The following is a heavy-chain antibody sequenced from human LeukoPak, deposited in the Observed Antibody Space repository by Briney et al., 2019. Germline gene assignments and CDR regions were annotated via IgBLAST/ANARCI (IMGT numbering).Heavy chain of an antibody. V-gene: IGHV4-34*01. CDR1: GGSFSGYY. Sequence: SETLSLTCAVYGGSFSGYYWSWIRQPPGKGLEWIGEINHSGSTNYNPSLKSRVTISVDTSKNQFSLKLSSVTAADTAVYYCARVSSSWSYYYYYYMDVWGKGTTVTVSS. J-gene: IGHJ6*03. D-gene: IGHD6-13*01. CDR3: ARVSSSWSYYYYYYMDV. CDR2: INHSGST.